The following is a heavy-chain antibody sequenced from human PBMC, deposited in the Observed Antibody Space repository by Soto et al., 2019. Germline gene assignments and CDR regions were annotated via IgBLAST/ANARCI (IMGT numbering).Heavy chain of an antibody. CDR2: IYPGDSDT. J-gene: IGHJ6*02. Sequence: GESLKISCKGSGYSFTSYWIGWVRQMPGKGLEWMGIIYPGDSDTRYSPSFQGQVTISADKSISTAYLQWSSLQASDTAMSSCARPNWSTPEYYYGMDVWGQGTTVTVSS. CDR3: ARPNWSTPEYYYGMDV. D-gene: IGHD1-1*01. CDR1: GYSFTSYW. V-gene: IGHV5-51*01.